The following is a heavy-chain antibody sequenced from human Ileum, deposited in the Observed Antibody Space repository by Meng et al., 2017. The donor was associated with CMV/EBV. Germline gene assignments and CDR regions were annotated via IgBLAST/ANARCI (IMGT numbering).Heavy chain of an antibody. Sequence: CNASGGTFSSYAISWVRQAPGQGLEWMGGIIPIFGTANYAQKFQGRVTITTDESTSTAYMELSSLRSEDTAVYYCAMGGYSYGHLDYWGQGTLVTVSS. J-gene: IGHJ4*02. CDR2: IIPIFGTA. CDR3: AMGGYSYGHLDY. CDR1: GGTFSSYA. D-gene: IGHD5-18*01. V-gene: IGHV1-69*05.